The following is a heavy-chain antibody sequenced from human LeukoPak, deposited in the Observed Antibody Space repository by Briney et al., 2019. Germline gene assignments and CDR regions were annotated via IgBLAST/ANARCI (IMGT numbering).Heavy chain of an antibody. CDR2: ISAYVGHT. V-gene: IGHV1-18*01. CDR1: GFTCTSYV. Sequence: GASVKVSCKASGFTCTSYVFTWVRQAPGQGLEWMGWISAYVGHTDYAQKLQGRVTLTTDTSTSTAYMELRSLRSDDTAVYFCARARVDSHPFYYYAMDVWGQGTTVTVSS. D-gene: IGHD5-12*01. CDR3: ARARVDSHPFYYYAMDV. J-gene: IGHJ6*02.